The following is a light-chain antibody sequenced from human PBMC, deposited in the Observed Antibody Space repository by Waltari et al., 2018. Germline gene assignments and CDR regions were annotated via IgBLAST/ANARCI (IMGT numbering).Light chain of an antibody. Sequence: QSVLTQPPSASGTPGQSVTISCSGSSSNIGSNSVNWYQQLPGSAPKLLIYNDEHRPSGVPDRFSGSKSGTSASLAISGLRSEDEADYYCAAWDDSLSSLVFGGGTKLSVL. J-gene: IGLJ3*02. CDR2: NDE. V-gene: IGLV1-47*02. CDR3: AAWDDSLSSLV. CDR1: SSNIGSNS.